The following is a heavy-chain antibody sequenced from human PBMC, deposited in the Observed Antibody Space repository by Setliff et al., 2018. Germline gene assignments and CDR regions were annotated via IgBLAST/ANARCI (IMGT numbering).Heavy chain of an antibody. CDR1: GVSISSASYH. CDR2: IHHGGST. Sequence: SETLSLTCVVSGVSISSASYHWSWVRQPPGRGLEWIGEIHHGGSTNYNSSLKSRVTISLDTSKNQFSLNLTSVTAADTAVYYCARATSGWYSAYYYYMDVWGKGTTVTVSS. V-gene: IGHV4-39*07. J-gene: IGHJ6*03. CDR3: ARATSGWYSAYYYYMDV. D-gene: IGHD6-19*01.